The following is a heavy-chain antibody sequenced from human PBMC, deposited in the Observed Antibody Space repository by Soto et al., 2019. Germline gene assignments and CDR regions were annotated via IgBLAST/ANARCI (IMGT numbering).Heavy chain of an antibody. J-gene: IGHJ4*02. D-gene: IGHD3-22*01. Sequence: ASVXVSFKASGYTFTIYGIIWLRQAPGQGLEWMGWISAYNGNTNYAQKLQGRVTMTTDTYTSTAYMELRSLRSDDTAVYYCASAHFHYSDSPGYYDSWGKGTMVNVSS. CDR2: ISAYNGNT. CDR3: ASAHFHYSDSPGYYDS. CDR1: GYTFTIYG. V-gene: IGHV1-18*01.